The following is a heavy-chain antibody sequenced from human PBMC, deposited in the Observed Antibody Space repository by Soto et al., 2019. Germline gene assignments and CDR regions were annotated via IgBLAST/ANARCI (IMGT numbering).Heavy chain of an antibody. D-gene: IGHD5-12*01. J-gene: IGHJ6*02. Sequence: ASVEVSCKASGYTFTRSGIRWLRQAPGQGLEWMGWISTYNGDTNYAQTFQGRVTMTTDTSTSTVHMEVRSLRSDDTAVYYCAREGVAPYYYYGMDVWGQGTLVTVSS. V-gene: IGHV1-18*01. CDR2: ISTYNGDT. CDR3: AREGVAPYYYYGMDV. CDR1: GYTFTRSG.